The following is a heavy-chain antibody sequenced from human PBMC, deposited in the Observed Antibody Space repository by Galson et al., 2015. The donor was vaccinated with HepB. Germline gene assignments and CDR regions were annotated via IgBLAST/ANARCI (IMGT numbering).Heavy chain of an antibody. J-gene: IGHJ1*01. CDR1: GYTFTGYY. Sequence: SVKVSCKASGYTFTGYYMHWVRQAPGQGLEWMGWINPNSGGTNYAQKFQGRVTMTRDTSISTAYMELSRLRSDDTAVYYCARGRGFYDSSGYYQDFQHWGQGTLVTVSS. D-gene: IGHD3-22*01. CDR3: ARGRGFYDSSGYYQDFQH. V-gene: IGHV1-2*02. CDR2: INPNSGGT.